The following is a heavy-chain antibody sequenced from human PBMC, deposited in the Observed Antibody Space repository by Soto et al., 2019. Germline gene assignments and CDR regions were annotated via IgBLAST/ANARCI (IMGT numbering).Heavy chain of an antibody. CDR1: GFTFSSYS. Sequence: PGGSLRLSCAASGFTFSSYSMNWVRQALGKGLEWVSSISSSSSYIYYADSVEGRFTISRDNAKNSLYLQMNSLRAEDTAVYYCARDRAEETYYYYGMDVWGQGTTVTVSS. J-gene: IGHJ6*02. CDR3: ARDRAEETYYYYGMDV. D-gene: IGHD3-10*01. V-gene: IGHV3-21*01. CDR2: ISSSSSYI.